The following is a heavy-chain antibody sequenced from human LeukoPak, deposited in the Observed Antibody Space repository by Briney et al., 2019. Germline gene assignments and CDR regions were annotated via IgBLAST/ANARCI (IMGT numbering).Heavy chain of an antibody. CDR1: GYTFTGYF. D-gene: IGHD6-6*01. Sequence: ASVKVSCKSSGYTFTGYFIHWVRQAPGHGLEWMGGINPNSGGTNYAQNFPGRVTMTRDTSISTTYMELTRLTSDDTAVYYCARRGAEYTTSSYGWFDPWGQGTLVTVSS. J-gene: IGHJ5*02. V-gene: IGHV1-2*02. CDR3: ARRGAEYTTSSYGWFDP. CDR2: INPNSGGT.